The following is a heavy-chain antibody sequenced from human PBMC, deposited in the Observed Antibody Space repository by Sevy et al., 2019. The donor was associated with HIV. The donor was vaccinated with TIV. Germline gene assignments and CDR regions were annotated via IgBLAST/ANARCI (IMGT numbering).Heavy chain of an antibody. Sequence: GPLRLSCVVSGIIFTSSGMHWVRQAPGKGLEWVAVISYHGRDKFYADSVKGRFTISRDNSKNILYLQMNGLRIEDTAVYYCAKDFTGYNGMDVWGQGTMVTVSS. D-gene: IGHD3-9*01. V-gene: IGHV3-30*18. CDR1: GIIFTSSG. J-gene: IGHJ6*02. CDR3: AKDFTGYNGMDV. CDR2: ISYHGRDK.